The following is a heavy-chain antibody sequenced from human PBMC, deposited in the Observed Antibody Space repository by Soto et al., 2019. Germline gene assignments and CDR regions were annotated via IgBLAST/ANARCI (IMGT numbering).Heavy chain of an antibody. CDR3: AHRALSYCTSTSGYTLGFDP. CDR2: IYWDDDK. Sequence: SGPTLVNPTQTLTLTCTFSGFSLSTSGVGVGWIRQPPGKALEWLALIYWDDDKRYRPSLKSRLTITKDTSKNQVVLTMNKMKPVDTATYYFAHRALSYCTSTSGYTLGFDPWGQGTLVTVSS. D-gene: IGHD2-2*02. CDR1: GFSLSTSGVG. V-gene: IGHV2-5*02. J-gene: IGHJ5*02.